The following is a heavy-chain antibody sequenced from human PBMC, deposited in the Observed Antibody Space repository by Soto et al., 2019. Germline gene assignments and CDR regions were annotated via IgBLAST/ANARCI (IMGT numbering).Heavy chain of an antibody. V-gene: IGHV5-51*01. CDR3: ARHIDYYGSGSYPNYYYYGMDV. J-gene: IGHJ6*02. Sequence: GESLKISCKGSGYSFTSYWIGWVRQMPGKGLEWMGIIYPGDSDTRYSPSFQGQVTISADKSISTAYLQWSSLKASDTAMYYCARHIDYYGSGSYPNYYYYGMDVWGQGTTVTVSS. D-gene: IGHD3-10*01. CDR2: IYPGDSDT. CDR1: GYSFTSYW.